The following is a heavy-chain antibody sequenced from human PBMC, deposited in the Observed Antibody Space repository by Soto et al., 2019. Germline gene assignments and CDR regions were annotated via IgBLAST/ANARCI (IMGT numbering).Heavy chain of an antibody. CDR2: IYPGDSDT. J-gene: IGHJ6*02. Sequence: GESLKISCKGSGYSFTSYWIGWVRQMPGKGLEWMGIIYPGDSDTRYSPSFQGQVTISADKSISTAYLQWSSLKASDTAMYYCARQAGTVTPDYDDYYGMDVWGQGTMVTVSS. V-gene: IGHV5-51*01. CDR3: ARQAGTVTPDYDDYYGMDV. CDR1: GYSFTSYW. D-gene: IGHD4-4*01.